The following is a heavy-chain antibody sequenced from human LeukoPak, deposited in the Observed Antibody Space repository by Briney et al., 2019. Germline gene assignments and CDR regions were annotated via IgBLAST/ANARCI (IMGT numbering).Heavy chain of an antibody. CDR3: ARVPYYYYGMDV. CDR2: IYYSGST. CDR1: GGSISCGDYY. V-gene: IGHV4-30-4*01. J-gene: IGHJ6*02. D-gene: IGHD1-1*01. Sequence: PSQTLSLTCTVSGGSISCGDYYWSWIRQPPGKGLEWIGYIYYSGSTYCNPSLKSRVTISVDTSKNQFSLKLSSVTAADTAVYYCARVPYYYYGMDVWGQGTTVTVSS.